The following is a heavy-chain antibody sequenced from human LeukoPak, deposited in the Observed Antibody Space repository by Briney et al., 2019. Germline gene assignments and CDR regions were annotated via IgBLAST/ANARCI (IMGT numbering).Heavy chain of an antibody. J-gene: IGHJ4*02. CDR3: ARERETVVGANSFDY. D-gene: IGHD1-26*01. CDR1: GGTFSSYA. CDR2: IIPILGIA. Sequence: GASVKVSCKASGGTFSSYAISWVRQAPGQGLEWMGRIIPILGIANYAQKFQGRVTITADKSTSTAYMELSSLRSEDTAVYYCARERETVVGANSFDYWGQGTLVTVSS. V-gene: IGHV1-69*04.